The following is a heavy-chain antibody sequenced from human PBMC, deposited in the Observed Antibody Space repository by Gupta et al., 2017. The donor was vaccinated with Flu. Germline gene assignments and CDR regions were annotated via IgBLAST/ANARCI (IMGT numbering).Heavy chain of an antibody. Sequence: EVQLVESGGGLVKPGGSLRLSCAASGFTFSSYSMNWVRQAPGKGLEWVSSNSSSSSYIYYADSVKGRFTISRDNAENSLYLQMNSLRAEDTAVYYCASELVVVSSGYYGYWGQGTLVTVSS. D-gene: IGHD3-22*01. CDR3: ASELVVVSSGYYGY. CDR2: NSSSSSYI. V-gene: IGHV3-21*01. J-gene: IGHJ4*02. CDR1: GFTFSSYS.